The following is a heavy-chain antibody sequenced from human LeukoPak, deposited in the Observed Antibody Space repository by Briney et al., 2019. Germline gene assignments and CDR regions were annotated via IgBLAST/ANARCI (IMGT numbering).Heavy chain of an antibody. Sequence: GGSLRLSCAASGFTFSSYSMNWVRQAPGKGLEWGSSISSSSSYIYYAESVKGPFTISRDNAKNSLYLQMNSLRAEDTAVYYCARESIAVAGTYYYMDVWGKGTTVTVSS. CDR3: ARESIAVAGTYYYMDV. V-gene: IGHV3-21*01. J-gene: IGHJ6*03. CDR2: ISSSSSYI. D-gene: IGHD6-19*01. CDR1: GFTFSSYS.